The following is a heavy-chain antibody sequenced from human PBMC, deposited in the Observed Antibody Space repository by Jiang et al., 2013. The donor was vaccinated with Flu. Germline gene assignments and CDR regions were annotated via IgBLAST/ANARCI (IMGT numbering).Heavy chain of an antibody. CDR1: GYTFTSYY. J-gene: IGHJ4*02. V-gene: IGHV1-46*01. CDR3: ARVGVRGEVSGYSDY. D-gene: IGHD3-10*01. CDR2: INPSGGST. Sequence: SGAEVKKPGASVKVSCKASGYTFTSYYMHWVRQAPGQGLEWMGIINPSGGSTSYAQKFQGRVTMTRDTSTSTVYMELSSLRSEDTAVYYCARVGVRGEVSGYSDYWGQGTLVTVSS.